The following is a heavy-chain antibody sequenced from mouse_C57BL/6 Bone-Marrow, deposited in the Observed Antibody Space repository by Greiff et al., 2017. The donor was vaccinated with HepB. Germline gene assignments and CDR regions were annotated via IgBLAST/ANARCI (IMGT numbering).Heavy chain of an antibody. CDR1: GYTFTSYW. CDR3: ARKGYGSSPYYAMDY. J-gene: IGHJ4*01. CDR2: IHPNSGST. D-gene: IGHD1-1*01. Sequence: QVQLQQPGAELVKPGASVKSSCKASGYTFTSYWMHWVKQRPGQGLEWIGMIHPNSGSTNYNEKFKSKATLTVDKSSSTAYMQLSSLTSEDSAVYYCARKGYGSSPYYAMDYWGQGTSVTVSS. V-gene: IGHV1-64*01.